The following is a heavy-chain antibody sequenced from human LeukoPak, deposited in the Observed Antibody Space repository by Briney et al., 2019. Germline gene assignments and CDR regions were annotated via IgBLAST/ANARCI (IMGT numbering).Heavy chain of an antibody. CDR1: GFTFSSYW. Sequence: GGSLRLFCAASGFTFSSYWMSWVRQAPGKGLEWVANIKQDGSEKNYVDSVKGRFTISRDNAKNSLLLQMDSLRAEDTAVYYCARDDGYGSGSLNPYYYYGMDVWGKGTTVTVSS. J-gene: IGHJ6*04. CDR3: ARDDGYGSGSLNPYYYYGMDV. CDR2: IKQDGSEK. V-gene: IGHV3-7*03. D-gene: IGHD3-10*01.